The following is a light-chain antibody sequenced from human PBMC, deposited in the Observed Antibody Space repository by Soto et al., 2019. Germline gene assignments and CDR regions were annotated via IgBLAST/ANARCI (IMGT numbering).Light chain of an antibody. V-gene: IGLV2-23*01. CDR1: SSDDGSYNL. J-gene: IGLJ2*01. Sequence: QSVLTQPASVSGSPGQSITISCTGTSSDDGSYNLVSWYQQYPGKAPKIMIYEDDERPSGVSNRFSGSKSGNTASLTISGLQAEDEADYYCYSYAGRSTSVFGGGTKLTVL. CDR2: EDD. CDR3: YSYAGRSTSV.